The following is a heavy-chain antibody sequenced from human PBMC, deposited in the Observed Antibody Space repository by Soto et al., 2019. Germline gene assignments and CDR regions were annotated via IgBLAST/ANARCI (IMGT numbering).Heavy chain of an antibody. J-gene: IGHJ5*02. CDR1: GASISGYY. CDR3: VRDGTKTLRDWFDP. CDR2: IYATGTT. D-gene: IGHD1-1*01. Sequence: SETLSLTCTVSGASISGYYWSWIRRSAGKGLEWIGRIYATGTTDYNPSLRSRVMMSVDTSKKQFSLKLRSVTAADTAVYYCVRDGTKTLRDWFDPWGQGISVTVSS. V-gene: IGHV4-4*07.